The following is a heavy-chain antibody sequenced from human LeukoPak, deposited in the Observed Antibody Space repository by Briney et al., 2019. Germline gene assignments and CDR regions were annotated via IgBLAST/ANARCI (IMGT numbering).Heavy chain of an antibody. CDR3: ARDWVVGRIVVPAAILDP. Sequence: GSLRLSCAASGFTFSSYAMSWVRQAPGKGLEWVSGTSGSGGSTYYAGSVKGRFTISRDNSKNTLYLQMNSLRVEDTAVYYCARDWVVGRIVVPAAILDPWGQGTLVTVSS. CDR1: GFTFSSYA. J-gene: IGHJ5*02. CDR2: TSGSGGST. V-gene: IGHV3-23*01. D-gene: IGHD2-2*01.